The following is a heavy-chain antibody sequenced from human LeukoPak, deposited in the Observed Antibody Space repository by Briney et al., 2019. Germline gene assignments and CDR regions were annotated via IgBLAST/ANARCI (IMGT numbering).Heavy chain of an antibody. CDR3: ARERNGYSSSWYSSRYGMDV. CDR1: GGTFSSYA. V-gene: IGHV1-69*04. Sequence: ASVKVSCKASGGTFSSYAISWVRQAPGHGLEWMGRIIPILGIANYAQKFQGRVTITADKSTSTAYMELSSLRSEDTAVYYCARERNGYSSSWYSSRYGMDVWGQGTTVTVSS. J-gene: IGHJ6*02. CDR2: IIPILGIA. D-gene: IGHD6-13*01.